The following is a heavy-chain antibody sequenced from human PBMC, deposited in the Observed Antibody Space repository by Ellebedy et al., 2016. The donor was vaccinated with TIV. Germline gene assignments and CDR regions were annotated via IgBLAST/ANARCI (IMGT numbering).Heavy chain of an antibody. CDR1: GYTFTSYY. J-gene: IGHJ4*02. CDR3: ARADSHYDSSGYSVDY. D-gene: IGHD3-22*01. CDR2: INPSGGST. Sequence: ASVKVSXXASGYTFTSYYIHWVRQAPGQGLEWMGIINPSGGSTTYAQKFQGRVTMTRDTSTSTVYMELSSLRSEDTAVYYCARADSHYDSSGYSVDYWGQGTLVTVSS. V-gene: IGHV1-46*01.